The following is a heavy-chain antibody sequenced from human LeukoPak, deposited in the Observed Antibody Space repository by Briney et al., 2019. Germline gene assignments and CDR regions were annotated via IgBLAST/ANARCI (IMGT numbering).Heavy chain of an antibody. J-gene: IGHJ5*02. Sequence: SETLSLTCAVYGGSFTAYYWTWIRQPPGKGLEWIGEINHSGSTNYNWSLRSRVTISVDTSYKQLSLRLSSVTAADTAVYYCAPRGNIEHSYVYGKWFDPWGQGTRVTVSS. CDR1: GGSFTAYY. CDR2: INHSGST. D-gene: IGHD5-18*01. CDR3: APRGNIEHSYVYGKWFDP. V-gene: IGHV4-34*01.